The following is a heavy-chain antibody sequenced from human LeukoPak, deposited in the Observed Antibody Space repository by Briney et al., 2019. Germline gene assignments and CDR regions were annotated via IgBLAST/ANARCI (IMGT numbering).Heavy chain of an antibody. CDR3: AKESPRYSSGWYGDY. CDR1: GFTFSSYG. Sequence: GGSLRLSCAASGFTFSSYGMHWVRQAPGKGLEWVAVISYDRSNKYYADSVKGRFTISRDNSKNTLYLQMNSLRAEDTAVYYCAKESPRYSSGWYGDYWGQGTLVTVSS. J-gene: IGHJ4*02. CDR2: ISYDRSNK. V-gene: IGHV3-30*18. D-gene: IGHD6-19*01.